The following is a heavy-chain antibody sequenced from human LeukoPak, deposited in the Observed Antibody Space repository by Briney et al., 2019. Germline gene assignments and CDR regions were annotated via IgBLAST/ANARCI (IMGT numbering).Heavy chain of an antibody. J-gene: IGHJ4*02. V-gene: IGHV3-23*01. Sequence: QPGGSLRLSCAASGFTFSGYAMSWVRQAPGKGLEWISAISGSGGTTYYADSVKGRFTISRDNSKNTLFLLMNSLRDEDTAVYYCARVLPDYYDSSGYPDYWGQGTLVTVSS. CDR2: ISGSGGTT. D-gene: IGHD3-22*01. CDR3: ARVLPDYYDSSGYPDY. CDR1: GFTFSGYA.